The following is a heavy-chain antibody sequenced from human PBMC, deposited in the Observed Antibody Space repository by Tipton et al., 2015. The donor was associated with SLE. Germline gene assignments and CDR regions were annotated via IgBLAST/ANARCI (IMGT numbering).Heavy chain of an antibody. J-gene: IGHJ4*02. CDR3: ARNKATPDY. CDR1: GVSITSGGYY. CDR2: IYTNENT. D-gene: IGHD4-23*01. Sequence: TLSLTCTVSGVSITSGGYYWSWIRQPAGGGLEWIGRIYTNENTNYNPSLKSRVTMSVDTSKKQFSLKMTSVTAADTAIYYCARNKATPDYWGQGTLVTVSS. V-gene: IGHV4-61*02.